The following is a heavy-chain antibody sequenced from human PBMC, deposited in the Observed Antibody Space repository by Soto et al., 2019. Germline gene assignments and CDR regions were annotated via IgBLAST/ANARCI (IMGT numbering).Heavy chain of an antibody. CDR1: GGSISSYY. Sequence: SETLSLTCTVSGGSISSYYWSWIRQPPGKGLEWIGYIYYSGSTNYNPSLKSRVTISVDTSKNQFSLKLSSVTAADTAVYYCARSWDNWNYFDYWGQGTLVTVSS. D-gene: IGHD1-20*01. CDR3: ARSWDNWNYFDY. J-gene: IGHJ4*02. V-gene: IGHV4-59*08. CDR2: IYYSGST.